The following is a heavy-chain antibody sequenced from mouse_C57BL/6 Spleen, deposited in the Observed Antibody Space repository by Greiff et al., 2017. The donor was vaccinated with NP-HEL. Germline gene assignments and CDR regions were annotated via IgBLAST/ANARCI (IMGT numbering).Heavy chain of an antibody. CDR2: IDPEDGET. J-gene: IGHJ2*01. Sequence: VQLQQSGAELVKPGASVKLSCTASGFNIKDYYMHWVKQRTEQGLEWIGRIDPEDGETKYAPKFQGKATITADTSTNTAYLQLGGLASEDTAVYYGARGRYGNSLDYWGQGTTLTVSS. CDR3: ARGRYGNSLDY. V-gene: IGHV14-2*01. D-gene: IGHD2-10*02. CDR1: GFNIKDYY.